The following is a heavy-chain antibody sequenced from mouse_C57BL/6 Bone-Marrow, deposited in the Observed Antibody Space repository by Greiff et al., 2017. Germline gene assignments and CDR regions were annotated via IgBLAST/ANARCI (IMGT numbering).Heavy chain of an antibody. D-gene: IGHD2-4*01. CDR1: GFSLSTFGMG. V-gene: IGHV8-8*01. CDR3: ARRCGLRPWFAC. Sequence: QVTLKESGPGILQPSQTLSLTCSFSGFSLSTFGMGVGWLRQPSGKGLEWLAHIWWDDDKYHNPALKSRLTISKDTSKNQVFLKIANVDTAVPAKYYCARRCGLRPWFACCGQGTLVTVSA. J-gene: IGHJ3*01. CDR2: IWWDDDK.